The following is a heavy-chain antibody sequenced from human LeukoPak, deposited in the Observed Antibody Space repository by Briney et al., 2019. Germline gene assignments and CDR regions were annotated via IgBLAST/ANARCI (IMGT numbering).Heavy chain of an antibody. J-gene: IGHJ4*02. V-gene: IGHV1-2*02. CDR1: GYTFTGYY. Sequence: ASVKVSCKASGYTFTGYYIHWVRQAPGQGLEWMGCINTNNGGTNYAQKFQGRVTMTRDTSISTAYMELSRLRSDDTAVYYCARDFAESSTSCLASWGQGTLVTVSS. CDR3: ARDFAESSTSCLAS. D-gene: IGHD2-2*01. CDR2: INTNNGGT.